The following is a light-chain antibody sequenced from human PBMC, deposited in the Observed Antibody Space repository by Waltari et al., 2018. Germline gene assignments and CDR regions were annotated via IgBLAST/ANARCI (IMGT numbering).Light chain of an antibody. CDR3: QQYDTWPPLT. V-gene: IGKV3-15*01. J-gene: IGKJ4*01. CDR2: GAS. CDR1: QSVSNN. Sequence: EIVMTQSPATLSVSPGEGASLSCRASQSVSNNLAWYQQKPGQAPGLLVYGASTRATGIPARFSGSGSGTEFTLTISSLQSEDFALYYCQQYDTWPPLTFGGGTKVEIK.